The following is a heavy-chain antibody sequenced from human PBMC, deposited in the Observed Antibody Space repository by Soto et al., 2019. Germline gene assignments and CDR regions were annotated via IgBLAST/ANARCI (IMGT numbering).Heavy chain of an antibody. CDR2: ISPFNGNT. J-gene: IGHJ6*02. CDR3: ARDQSFDRTYYYGIDV. D-gene: IGHD3-16*01. CDR1: GYPFTHYG. V-gene: IGHV1-18*01. Sequence: QVQLVQSGGEVKKPGASVRVSCKSSGYPFTHYGITWIRQATGQGLEWMGWISPFNGNTNYGQTLQGRVTLTTDTSTSTVFMELRSLTADDTAVYYCARDQSFDRTYYYGIDVWGQGTTVNVSS.